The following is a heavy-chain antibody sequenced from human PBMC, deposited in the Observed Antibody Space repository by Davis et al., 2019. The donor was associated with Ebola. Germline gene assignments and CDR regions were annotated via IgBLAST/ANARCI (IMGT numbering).Heavy chain of an antibody. D-gene: IGHD2-2*02. CDR3: ARGLRVVVPAAIREGLVDYYYYGMDV. CDR2: MNPNSGNT. Sequence: ASVKVSCKASGYTFTSYDINWVRQATGQGLEWMGWMNPNSGNTGYAQKFQGRVTMTRNTSISTAYMELSSLRSEDTAVYYCARGLRVVVPAAIREGLVDYYYYGMDVWGQGTTVTVSS. CDR1: GYTFTSYD. J-gene: IGHJ6*02. V-gene: IGHV1-8*01.